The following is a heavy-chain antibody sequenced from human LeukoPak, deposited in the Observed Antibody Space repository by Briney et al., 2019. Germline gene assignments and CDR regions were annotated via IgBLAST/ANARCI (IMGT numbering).Heavy chain of an antibody. J-gene: IGHJ4*02. CDR1: GFTFDDYG. CDR3: ARFRGSRYYDSFDY. D-gene: IGHD3-22*01. Sequence: GGSLRLSCAASGFTFDDYGMSWVRQAPGKGLEWVSGINWNGGSTGYADSVKGRFTISRDNAKNSLYLQMNSLRAEDTALYYCARFRGSRYYDSFDYWGQGTLVTVSS. V-gene: IGHV3-20*04. CDR2: INWNGGST.